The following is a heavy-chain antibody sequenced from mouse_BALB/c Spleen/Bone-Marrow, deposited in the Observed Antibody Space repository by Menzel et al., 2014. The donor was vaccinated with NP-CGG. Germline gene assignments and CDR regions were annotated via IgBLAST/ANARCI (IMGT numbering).Heavy chain of an antibody. V-gene: IGHV5-6-2*01. Sequence: EVMLVESGGGLVKLGGSLKLSCAASGFTFISYYMSWVRQTPEKRLELVAAINSNGDNTYYPDTTKGRFTISRDNAKNTLYLQMSSLKSEDTALFYCARRGISTAEGVGAMDYWGQGTSVTVSS. CDR3: ARRGISTAEGVGAMDY. CDR2: INSNGDNT. D-gene: IGHD1-2*01. J-gene: IGHJ4*01. CDR1: GFTFISYY.